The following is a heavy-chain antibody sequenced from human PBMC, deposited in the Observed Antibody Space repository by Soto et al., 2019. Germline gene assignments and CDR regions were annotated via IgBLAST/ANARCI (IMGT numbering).Heavy chain of an antibody. D-gene: IGHD3-22*01. Sequence: PGGSLRLSCAASGFTFNSYWMSWVRQAPGKGLEWVANIKPDGSQKWYVDSVKGRFTISRDNAKNSLYLQVISLRAEDTAIYYCARGDYYDTSGTFSDAFDVWGQGTMVTVSS. J-gene: IGHJ3*01. CDR2: IKPDGSQK. CDR1: GFTFNSYW. V-gene: IGHV3-7*04. CDR3: ARGDYYDTSGTFSDAFDV.